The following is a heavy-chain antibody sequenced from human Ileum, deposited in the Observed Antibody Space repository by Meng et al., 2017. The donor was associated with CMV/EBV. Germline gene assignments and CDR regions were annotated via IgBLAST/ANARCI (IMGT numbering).Heavy chain of an antibody. CDR3: ARARYDFWSAGHGMDV. D-gene: IGHD3-3*01. Sequence: GESLKISCAASGFSFSNYSMNWVRQAPGKGPEVVSSISPYSSYIYYSDALKGRFTISRDNAMNSMFLQMNSLRAEDTAVYYCARARYDFWSAGHGMDVWGQGTMVTVSS. J-gene: IGHJ6*02. V-gene: IGHV3-21*01. CDR1: GFSFSNYS. CDR2: ISPYSSYI.